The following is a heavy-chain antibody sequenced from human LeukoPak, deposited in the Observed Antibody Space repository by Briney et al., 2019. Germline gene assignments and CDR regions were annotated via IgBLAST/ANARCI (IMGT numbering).Heavy chain of an antibody. CDR1: GFTFSSYS. CDR2: ISYDGSNK. D-gene: IGHD3-3*01. V-gene: IGHV3-30*18. CDR3: AKDYGDPRITIFGVVIGGMDV. J-gene: IGHJ6*02. Sequence: PGGSLRLSCAASGFTFSSYSMIWVRQAPGKGLEWVAVISYDGSNKYYADSVKGRFTISRDNSKNTLYLQMNSLRAEDTAVYYCAKDYGDPRITIFGVVIGGMDVWGQGTTVTVSS.